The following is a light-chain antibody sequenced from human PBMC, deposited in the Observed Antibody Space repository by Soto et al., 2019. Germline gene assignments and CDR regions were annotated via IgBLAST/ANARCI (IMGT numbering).Light chain of an antibody. CDR1: QSVNSY. J-gene: IGKJ1*01. CDR2: DAS. Sequence: EIVMTQSPGTLSLSPGERATLSCRASQSVNSYLAWYQQKPGQAPRLLISDASDRATGIPDRFSGSGSGTDFTLTISRLVPEDFAVYYCQQYGDSPVTFGQGTKVDI. V-gene: IGKV3-20*01. CDR3: QQYGDSPVT.